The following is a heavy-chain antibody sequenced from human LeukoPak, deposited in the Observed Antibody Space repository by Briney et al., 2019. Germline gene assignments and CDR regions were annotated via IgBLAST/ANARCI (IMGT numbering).Heavy chain of an antibody. CDR3: ARDTPIAAAGSYYFDY. CDR2: IYTSGST. J-gene: IGHJ4*02. Sequence: PSEALSLTCTVSGGSISSYYWSWIRQPAGKGLEWIGRIYTSGSTNYNPSLKSRVTMSVDTSKNQFSLKLSSVTAADTAVYYCARDTPIAAAGSYYFDYWGQRTLVTVSS. D-gene: IGHD6-13*01. CDR1: GGSISSYY. V-gene: IGHV4-4*07.